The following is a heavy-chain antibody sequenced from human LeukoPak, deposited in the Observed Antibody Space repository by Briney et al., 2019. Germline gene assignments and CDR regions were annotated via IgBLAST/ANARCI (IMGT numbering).Heavy chain of an antibody. J-gene: IGHJ6*03. CDR3: ARDGYSYGYLDLHYYYYMDV. Sequence: GGSLRLSCAASGFTFSSYSMNWVRQAPGKGLEWVSYISSRSSSIYYADSVKGRFTISRDNAKNSLYLQMNSLRAEDTAVYYCARDGYSYGYLDLHYYYYMDVWGKGTTVTVSS. D-gene: IGHD5-18*01. V-gene: IGHV3-48*01. CDR2: ISSRSSSI. CDR1: GFTFSSYS.